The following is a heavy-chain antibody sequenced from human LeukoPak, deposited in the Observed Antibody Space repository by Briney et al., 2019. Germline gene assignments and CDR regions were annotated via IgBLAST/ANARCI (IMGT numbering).Heavy chain of an antibody. Sequence: SQTLSLTCGISWDSVSSNSAAWNWIRQSPSRGLEWLGRTYYRSRWYNDYAVSVKSRITVNPDTSKNQFSLHLNSVTPGDTAVYYCARDAYGDGAFDVWGQGTMVTVSS. J-gene: IGHJ3*01. V-gene: IGHV6-1*01. CDR1: WDSVSSNSAA. D-gene: IGHD4-17*01. CDR2: TYYRSRWYN. CDR3: ARDAYGDGAFDV.